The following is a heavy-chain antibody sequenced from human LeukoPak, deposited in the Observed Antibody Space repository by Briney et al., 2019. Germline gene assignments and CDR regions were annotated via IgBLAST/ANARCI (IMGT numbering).Heavy chain of an antibody. D-gene: IGHD5-24*01. Sequence: SETLSLTCTVSGGSISSYYWSWIRQPPGKGLEWIGYIYYSGSTNYNPSLKSRVTISVDTSKNQFSLKLSSVTAADTAVYYCARHGYRDYYYYGMDVWGQGTTVTVSS. J-gene: IGHJ6*02. V-gene: IGHV4-59*08. CDR2: IYYSGST. CDR1: GGSISSYY. CDR3: ARHGYRDYYYYGMDV.